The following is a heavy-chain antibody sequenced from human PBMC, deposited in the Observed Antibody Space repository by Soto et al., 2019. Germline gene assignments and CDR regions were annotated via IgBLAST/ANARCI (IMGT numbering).Heavy chain of an antibody. D-gene: IGHD3-3*01. CDR2: ASGSGGST. J-gene: IGHJ6*04. V-gene: IGHV3-23*01. CDR1: GFAFSGYA. CDR3: AKGMSFDFWSGYGSMDV. Sequence: GGSLRLSCAASGFAFSGYAMSWVRQAPGKGLEWVSSASGSGGSTYFADSVKGRFAISRDNSINTLYLQMNSLGAEDTALYYCAKGMSFDFWSGYGSMDVWGKGTTVTVSS.